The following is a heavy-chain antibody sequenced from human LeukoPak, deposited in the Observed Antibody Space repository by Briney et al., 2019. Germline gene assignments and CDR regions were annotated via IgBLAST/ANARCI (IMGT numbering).Heavy chain of an antibody. CDR1: GFTFSGSA. D-gene: IGHD2-2*02. CDR2: INPNSGGT. V-gene: IGHV1-2*02. J-gene: IGHJ4*02. Sequence: GGSLKLSCAASGFTFSGSAMHWVRQAPGQGLEWMGWINPNSGGTNYAQKFQGRVTMTRDTSISTAYMELSRLRSDDTAVYYCARSGPAAILDYFDYWGQGTLVTVSS. CDR3: ARSGPAAILDYFDY.